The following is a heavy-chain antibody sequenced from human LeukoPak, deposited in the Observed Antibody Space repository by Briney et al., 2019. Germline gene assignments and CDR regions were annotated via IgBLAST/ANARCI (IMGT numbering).Heavy chain of an antibody. D-gene: IGHD6-13*01. J-gene: IGHJ3*02. CDR1: GFTFSSYA. CDR2: ISGSGGST. CDR3: ARVGSSSLYDPSRYPFDI. Sequence: GGSLRLSCAASGFTFSSYAMSWVRQAPGKGLEWASAISGSGGSTDYADSVKGRFTISRDNSKNTLYLQMNSLRAEDTAVYYCARVGSSSLYDPSRYPFDIWGQGTMVTVSS. V-gene: IGHV3-23*01.